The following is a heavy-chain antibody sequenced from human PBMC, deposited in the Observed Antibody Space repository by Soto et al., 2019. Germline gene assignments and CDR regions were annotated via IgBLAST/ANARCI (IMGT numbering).Heavy chain of an antibody. Sequence: GGSLRLSCAASGFTFSGYAMSWVRQASGKGLEWVSAISPSGGSTYYADSVKGRFTISRDNSKSTLYLQMNSLRAEDTAVYYCAKDTMVRGVMPYYFDYWGQGTLVTVSS. J-gene: IGHJ4*02. CDR1: GFTFSGYA. CDR3: AKDTMVRGVMPYYFDY. V-gene: IGHV3-23*01. CDR2: ISPSGGST. D-gene: IGHD3-10*01.